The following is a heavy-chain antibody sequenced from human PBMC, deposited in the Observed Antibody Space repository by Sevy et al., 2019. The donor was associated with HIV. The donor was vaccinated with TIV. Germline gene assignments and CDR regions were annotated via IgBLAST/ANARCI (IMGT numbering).Heavy chain of an antibody. V-gene: IGHV3-7*01. J-gene: IGHJ4*02. D-gene: IGHD1-7*01. CDR3: ARDDGNYYFHY. Sequence: GGSLRLSCAASGFTFSKYWMGWVRQAPGKGLEWGANIKQDAGQKYYVDSVKGRLTISRDNAKNSLYLQMNSLRAEDTAVYFCARDDGNYYFHYWGQGTLVTVSS. CDR2: IKQDAGQK. CDR1: GFTFSKYW.